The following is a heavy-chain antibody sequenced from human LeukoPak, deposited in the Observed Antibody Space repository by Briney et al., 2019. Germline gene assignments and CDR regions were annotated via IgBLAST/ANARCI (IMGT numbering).Heavy chain of an antibody. CDR2: MNPNTGST. CDR3: ARVEDLGSSWSNFDY. D-gene: IGHD6-13*01. J-gene: IGHJ4*02. CDR1: GYTFTTYD. Sequence: ASVKVSCKASGYTFTTYDINWVRQAPGQGPEWMGWMNPNTGSTGYAQKFQGRVTMTRDTSINTAYMELSSLRSDDTAVYYCARVEDLGSSWSNFDYWGQGTLVTVSS. V-gene: IGHV1-8*01.